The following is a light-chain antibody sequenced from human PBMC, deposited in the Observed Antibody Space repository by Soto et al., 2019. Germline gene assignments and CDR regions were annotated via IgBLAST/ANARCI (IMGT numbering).Light chain of an antibody. CDR2: SNT. V-gene: IGLV1-44*01. J-gene: IGLJ2*01. CDR3: ASWDDSVNGLV. Sequence: QPVLTQPPSVPGTPGQRVTISCSGSSSNIGRNTVNWYQHLPGTAPRLVMYSNTRRPSGVPDRFSASKSGTSVSLVISGLQSEDEADYYCASWDDSVNGLVFGGGTKLTVL. CDR1: SSNIGRNT.